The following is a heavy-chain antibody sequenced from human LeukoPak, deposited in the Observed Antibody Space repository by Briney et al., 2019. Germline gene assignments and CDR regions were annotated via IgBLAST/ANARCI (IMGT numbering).Heavy chain of an antibody. V-gene: IGHV4-4*07. D-gene: IGHD2-15*01. CDR3: SRADWCWWYFHLFYY. Sequence: SETLSLTCTVFGDSMSTYYWNWIRQSAGKGQEWIGRIYTTGSTTYNPSLKNRVTLSVDTSKNHFSLRLSSVTAADTAVYYCSRADWCWWYFHLFYYLGQGTLVTVSS. CDR1: GDSMSTYY. CDR2: IYTTGST. J-gene: IGHJ4*02.